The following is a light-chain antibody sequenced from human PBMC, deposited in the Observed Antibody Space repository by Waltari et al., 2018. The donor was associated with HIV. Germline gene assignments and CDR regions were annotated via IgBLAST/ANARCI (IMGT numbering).Light chain of an antibody. V-gene: IGKV1-9*01. CDR1: QGISSY. CDR3: QQLNSYPPT. J-gene: IGKJ3*01. CDR2: DES. Sequence: DIQLTQSPSFLSASVGDRVTITCRASQGISSYLAWYQQKPWKAPKLLIYDESTLQSGVPSRFSGSGSGTEFTLTISSLQPEDFATYYCQQLNSYPPTFGPGTKVDIK.